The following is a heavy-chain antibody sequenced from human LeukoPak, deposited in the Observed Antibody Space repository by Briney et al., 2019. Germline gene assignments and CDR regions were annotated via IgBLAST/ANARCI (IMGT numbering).Heavy chain of an antibody. D-gene: IGHD3-22*01. Sequence: PGGSLRLSCAASGFTFSSHAMSWVRQAPGKGLEWVSAISDSGGSTYYADSVKGRFTISRDNSKYTLYLQMNSLRPEDTAVYYCASPDAYDRSDYWGQGTLVTVSS. CDR2: ISDSGGST. V-gene: IGHV3-23*01. CDR1: GFTFSSHA. J-gene: IGHJ4*02. CDR3: ASPDAYDRSDY.